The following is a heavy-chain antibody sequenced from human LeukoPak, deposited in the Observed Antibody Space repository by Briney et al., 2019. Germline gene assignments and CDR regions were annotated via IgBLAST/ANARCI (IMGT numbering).Heavy chain of an antibody. V-gene: IGHV3-23*01. D-gene: IGHD1-7*01. CDR2: ITGSGLST. CDR3: AKSYGNYDY. Sequence: GASLRLSCSASGSTFSGYAMTWVRQAPGKGLEWVSSITGSGLSTYYADSVKGRFTISRDNSKNTLYLQVNSLRVEDTAVYYCAKSYGNYDYWGQGTLVTVSS. J-gene: IGHJ4*02. CDR1: GSTFSGYA.